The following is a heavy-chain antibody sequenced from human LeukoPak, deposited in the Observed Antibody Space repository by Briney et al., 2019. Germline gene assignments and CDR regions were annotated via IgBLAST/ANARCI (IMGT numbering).Heavy chain of an antibody. V-gene: IGHV4-59*08. CDR1: GGSISRYY. Sequence: NPSETLSLTCTVSGGSISRYYWSWIRQPPGKGLEWIGYIYYSGSTKYNPSLKSRVTISVDTSKNQFSLKLSSVTAADTAVYYCARHESPVYNWNAYYFDYWGQGTLVTVSS. CDR3: ARHESPVYNWNAYYFDY. D-gene: IGHD1-20*01. CDR2: IYYSGST. J-gene: IGHJ4*02.